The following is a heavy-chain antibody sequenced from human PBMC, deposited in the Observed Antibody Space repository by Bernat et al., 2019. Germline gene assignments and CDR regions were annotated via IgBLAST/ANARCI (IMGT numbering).Heavy chain of an antibody. CDR2: ISSSSSYI. J-gene: IGHJ5*02. CDR3: ARDLYTMVQGVISP. V-gene: IGHV3-21*01. D-gene: IGHD3-10*01. CDR1: GFTFSSYS. Sequence: EVQLVESGGGLVKPGGSLRLSCAASGFTFSSYSMNWVRQAPGKGLEWVSSISSSSSYIYYADSVKGRFTISRDNAKNSLYLQMNSLRAEDTAVYYCARDLYTMVQGVISPWGQGTLVTVS.